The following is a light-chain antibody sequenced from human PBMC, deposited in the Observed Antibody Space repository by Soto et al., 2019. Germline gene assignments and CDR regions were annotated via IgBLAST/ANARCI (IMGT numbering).Light chain of an antibody. CDR2: GAS. CDR3: QQYGSSRIT. V-gene: IGKV3-20*01. Sequence: EIVLTQSPGTLSLSPGERATLSCRASQSVSSSYLAWYQQKPGQAPRLLIYGASSRATGIPDRFSGSGSGTDFPLTISRLEPEDFAVYYWQQYGSSRITFGQGTRLEIK. CDR1: QSVSSSY. J-gene: IGKJ5*01.